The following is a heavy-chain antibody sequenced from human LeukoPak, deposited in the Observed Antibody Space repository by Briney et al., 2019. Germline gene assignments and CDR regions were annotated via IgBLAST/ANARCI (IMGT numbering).Heavy chain of an antibody. CDR3: ARDGSVGDCSGGSCSDY. D-gene: IGHD2-15*01. Sequence: PGGSLRLSCAASGFTFSSYAMHWVRQAPGKGLQWVAVISSDGSNKYYADSVKGRFTISRDNSKNTLYLQMNSLRAEDTAVYYCARDGSVGDCSGGSCSDYWGQGTLVTVSS. J-gene: IGHJ4*02. CDR1: GFTFSSYA. V-gene: IGHV3-30-3*01. CDR2: ISSDGSNK.